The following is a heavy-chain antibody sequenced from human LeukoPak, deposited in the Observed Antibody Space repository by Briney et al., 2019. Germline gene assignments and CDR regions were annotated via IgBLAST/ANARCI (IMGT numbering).Heavy chain of an antibody. Sequence: PSGTLSLTCDVSGGSISRTNWWSWVRQSPGQGLEWIGEISLSGRTNYNPSLQSRVTISVDTSKNQFSLKLSSVTAADTAVYYCARGTGIAAAGSLDYWGQGTLVTVSS. D-gene: IGHD6-13*01. CDR3: ARGTGIAAAGSLDY. CDR2: ISLSGRT. CDR1: GGSISRTNW. J-gene: IGHJ4*02. V-gene: IGHV4-4*02.